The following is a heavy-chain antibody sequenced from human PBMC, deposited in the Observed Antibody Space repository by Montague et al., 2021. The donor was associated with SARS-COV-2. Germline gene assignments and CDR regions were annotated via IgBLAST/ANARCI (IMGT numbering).Heavy chain of an antibody. J-gene: IGHJ5*02. CDR1: GGSISSYY. CDR3: ARTEYNWNDWFDP. V-gene: IGHV4-59*13. D-gene: IGHD1-20*01. CDR2: IFHSGIT. Sequence: SETLSLTCSVSGGSISSYYWSWIRQSPGKGLKWIGYIFHSGITDYNPSLKSRVTISADMSKNQFSLQLNSVTAADSAVYYCARTEYNWNDWFDPWGQGTLVTVSS.